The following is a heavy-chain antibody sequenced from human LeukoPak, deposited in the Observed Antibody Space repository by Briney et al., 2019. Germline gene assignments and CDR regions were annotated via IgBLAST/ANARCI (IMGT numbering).Heavy chain of an antibody. CDR3: ARKKHYSGYCSSTSCYSGVDYFDY. D-gene: IGHD2-2*02. J-gene: IGHJ4*02. V-gene: IGHV4-39*07. CDR2: IYYSGST. CDR1: GGSISSSSYY. Sequence: PSEALSLTCTVSGGSISSSSYYWGWIRQPPGKGLEWIGSIYYSGSTNYNPSLKSRVTISVDTSKNQFSLKLSSVTAADTAVYYCARKKHYSGYCSSTSCYSGVDYFDYWGQGTLVTVSS.